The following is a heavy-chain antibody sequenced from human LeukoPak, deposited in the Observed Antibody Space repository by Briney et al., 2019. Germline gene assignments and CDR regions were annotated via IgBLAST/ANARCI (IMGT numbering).Heavy chain of an antibody. D-gene: IGHD3-16*01. J-gene: IGHJ3*02. Sequence: GGSLRLSCAASGFTFSSDTMNWVRQAPGKGLEWVSPISSSSSYMYYADSVKGRFTISRDNAKNSLYLQMNSLRAEDTAVYYCARDFGAGLSDAFDIWGQGTMVTVSS. CDR2: ISSSSSYM. CDR3: ARDFGAGLSDAFDI. CDR1: GFTFSSDT. V-gene: IGHV3-21*04.